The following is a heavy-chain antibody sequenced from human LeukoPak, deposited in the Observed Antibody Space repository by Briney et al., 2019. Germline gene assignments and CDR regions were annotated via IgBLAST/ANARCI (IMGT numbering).Heavy chain of an antibody. D-gene: IGHD3-22*01. J-gene: IGHJ3*02. CDR3: AREYYYDSSGYWVGAFDI. V-gene: IGHV3-11*04. CDR1: GFTFSDYY. Sequence: GGSLRLSCAASGFTFSDYYMAWIRQAPGKGLEWVSYISRSISTIYYADSVKGRFTISRDNAKNSLYLQMNSLRAEDTAVYYCAREYYYDSSGYWVGAFDIWGQGTMVTVSS. CDR2: ISRSISTI.